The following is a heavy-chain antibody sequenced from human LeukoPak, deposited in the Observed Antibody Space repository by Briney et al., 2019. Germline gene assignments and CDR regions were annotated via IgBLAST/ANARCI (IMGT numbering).Heavy chain of an antibody. CDR3: AKMKGHPLPKYYMDV. V-gene: IGHV3-23*01. J-gene: IGHJ6*01. Sequence: GGSLRLSCATSGFTFSSYAMSWVRQAPGKGLEWVSAISGSGGSTYYADSVKGRFTISRDNSKNTLYLQMNSLRAEDTAVYYCAKMKGHPLPKYYMDVWGQGTTVTVSS. CDR1: GFTFSSYA. D-gene: IGHD1-26*01. CDR2: ISGSGGST.